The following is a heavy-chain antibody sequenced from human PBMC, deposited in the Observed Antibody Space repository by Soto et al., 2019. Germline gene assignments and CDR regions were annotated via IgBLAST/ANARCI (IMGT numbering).Heavy chain of an antibody. CDR1: GYTFTGYY. D-gene: IGHD3-10*01. CDR3: ARAYGSGSPLAFDI. Sequence: EXSVKVSCKASGYTFTGYYMHLVRQTPGQGLEWMGWINPNSGGTNYAQKFQGWVTMTRDTSISTAYMELSRLRSDDTAVYYCARAYGSGSPLAFDIWGQGTMVTVSS. V-gene: IGHV1-2*04. J-gene: IGHJ3*02. CDR2: INPNSGGT.